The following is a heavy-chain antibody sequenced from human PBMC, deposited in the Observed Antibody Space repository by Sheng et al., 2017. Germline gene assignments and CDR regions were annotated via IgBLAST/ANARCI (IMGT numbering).Heavy chain of an antibody. CDR3: AKAPSYCGGDCYSGFDY. D-gene: IGHD2-21*01. Sequence: EVQLLESGGGLVQPGGSLRLSCAASGFTFSSYAMSWVRQAPGKGLEWVSAISGSGGSTYYADSVKGRFTISRDNSKNTLYLQMNSLRAEDTAVYYCAKAPSYCGGDCYSGFDYWGQGTLVTVSS. J-gene: IGHJ4*02. CDR2: ISGSGGST. CDR1: GFTFSSYA. V-gene: IGHV3-23*01.